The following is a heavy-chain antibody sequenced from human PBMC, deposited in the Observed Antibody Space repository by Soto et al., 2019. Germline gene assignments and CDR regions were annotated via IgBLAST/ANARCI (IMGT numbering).Heavy chain of an antibody. D-gene: IGHD3-22*01. V-gene: IGHV1-69*13. J-gene: IGHJ4*02. Sequence: SVKVSCKASGGTFSSYAISWVRQAPGQGLEWMGGIIPIFGTANYAQKFQGRVTITADESTSTAYMELSSLRSEDTAVYYCATRDHYYDSSGYYYGGPFDYWGQGTLVTVSS. CDR1: GGTFSSYA. CDR3: ATRDHYYDSSGYYYGGPFDY. CDR2: IIPIFGTA.